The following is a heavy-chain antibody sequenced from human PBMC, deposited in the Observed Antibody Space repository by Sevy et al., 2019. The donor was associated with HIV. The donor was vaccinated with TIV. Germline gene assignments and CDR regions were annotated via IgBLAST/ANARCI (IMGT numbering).Heavy chain of an antibody. Sequence: GGSLRLSCAASGFTFSSYWMSWVRQAPGKGLEWVTNIKQDGSEKYYVDSVKGRFTISRDNAKNSLYLQMNSLIAEDTAVYYCAREGKYSSGWYWGYYGMDVWGQGTTVTVSS. CDR2: IKQDGSEK. CDR1: GFTFSSYW. J-gene: IGHJ6*02. D-gene: IGHD6-19*01. CDR3: AREGKYSSGWYWGYYGMDV. V-gene: IGHV3-7*01.